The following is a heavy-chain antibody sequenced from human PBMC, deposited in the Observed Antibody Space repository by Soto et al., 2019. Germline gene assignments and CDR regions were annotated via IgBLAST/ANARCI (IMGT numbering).Heavy chain of an antibody. J-gene: IGHJ5*02. CDR1: AGSISSSSYY. V-gene: IGHV4-39*01. Sequence: PSETLSLTCTVSAGSISSSSYYWGWIRQPPGKGLEWIGSIYYSGSTYYNPSLKSRVTISVDTSKNQFSLKLSSVTAADTAVYYCARPRITMVRGVIDHSTWFDPWGQGTLVTVSS. D-gene: IGHD3-10*01. CDR3: ARPRITMVRGVIDHSTWFDP. CDR2: IYYSGST.